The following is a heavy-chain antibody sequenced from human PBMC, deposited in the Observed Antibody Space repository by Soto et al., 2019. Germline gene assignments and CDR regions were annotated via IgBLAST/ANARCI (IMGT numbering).Heavy chain of an antibody. D-gene: IGHD3-16*01. V-gene: IGHV4-30-4*01. CDR1: GGSISSGDSY. CDR2: IYYRGSP. CDR3: AREGAASYSYYYGTDV. Sequence: PSETLSLTCTVSGGSISSGDSYWSWIRQSPGKGLEWIGYIYYRGSPFYNPSLESRVTISVDTSKNQFSLKLNSVTAADTAVYYCAREGAASYSYYYGTDVWGQGTTVTVYS. J-gene: IGHJ6*02.